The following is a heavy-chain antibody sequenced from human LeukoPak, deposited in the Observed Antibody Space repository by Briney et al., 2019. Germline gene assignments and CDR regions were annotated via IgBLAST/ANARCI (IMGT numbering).Heavy chain of an antibody. D-gene: IGHD5-12*01. CDR3: ARGIEATRRSAATCNYFDY. CDR2: ISSSSNYA. Sequence: GGSLRLSCAASGFTFSDSYMSWIRQVPGKGLEWVSYISSSSNYANYADSVKGRFTISRDNAKNSLYLQMISLRAEDTAVYYCARGIEATRRSAATCNYFDYWGQGTLVTVSS. CDR1: GFTFSDSY. V-gene: IGHV3-11*06. J-gene: IGHJ4*02.